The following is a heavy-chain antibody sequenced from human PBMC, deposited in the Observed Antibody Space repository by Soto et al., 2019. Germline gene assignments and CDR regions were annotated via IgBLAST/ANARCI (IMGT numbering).Heavy chain of an antibody. J-gene: IGHJ4*02. CDR3: AKDRSSGWYFFDY. D-gene: IGHD6-19*01. Sequence: PGGSLRLSCAASGFTLSSYAMSWVRQAPGKGLEWVSAISGSGGSTYYADSVKGRFTISRDNSKNTLYLQMNSLRAEDTAVYYCAKDRSSGWYFFDYWGQGTLVTVSS. CDR1: GFTLSSYA. V-gene: IGHV3-23*01. CDR2: ISGSGGST.